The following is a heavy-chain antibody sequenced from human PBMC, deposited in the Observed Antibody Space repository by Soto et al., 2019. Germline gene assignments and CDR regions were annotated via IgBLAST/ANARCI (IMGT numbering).Heavy chain of an antibody. CDR1: GGSISSYY. V-gene: IGHV4-59*08. Sequence: QVQLQESGPGLVKPSETLSLTCTVSGGSISSYYWSWIRQPPGKGLEWIGYIYYSGSTNYNPSLKSRVTISVDTSKNQFSLKLSSVTAADTAVYYCARHSGSGWYLGPEYFQHWGQGTLVTVSS. CDR2: IYYSGST. CDR3: ARHSGSGWYLGPEYFQH. J-gene: IGHJ1*01. D-gene: IGHD6-19*01.